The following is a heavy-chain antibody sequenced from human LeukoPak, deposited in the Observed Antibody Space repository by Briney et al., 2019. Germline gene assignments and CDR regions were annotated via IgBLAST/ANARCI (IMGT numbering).Heavy chain of an antibody. D-gene: IGHD5-18*01. V-gene: IGHV1-18*01. Sequence: APVKVSCKASGYTFTSYAMNWVRQDPGQGLEWMGWISAYNGNTNYAQKLQGRVTMTTDTSTSTAYMELRSLRSDDTAVYYCARDSGTAMVAYWGQGTLVTVSS. CDR3: ARDSGTAMVAY. CDR2: ISAYNGNT. J-gene: IGHJ4*02. CDR1: GYTFTSYA.